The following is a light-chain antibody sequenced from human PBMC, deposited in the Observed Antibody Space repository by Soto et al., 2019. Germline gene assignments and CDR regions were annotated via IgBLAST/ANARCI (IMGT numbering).Light chain of an antibody. Sequence: EVVLTQSPGTLPLTPEESDTLSCRAGQTFSNSFLSWFQQIPGQAPRLLIYGASMRATGIPDRFSGSGSGTDFTLTISRLEPEDFAVYYCQQCGSSSTFGQGTKVDIK. CDR2: GAS. CDR3: QQCGSSST. CDR1: QTFSNSF. V-gene: IGKV3-20*01. J-gene: IGKJ1*01.